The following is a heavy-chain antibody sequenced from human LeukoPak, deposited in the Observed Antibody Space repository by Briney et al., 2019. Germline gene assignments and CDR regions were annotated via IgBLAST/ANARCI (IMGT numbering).Heavy chain of an antibody. Sequence: GGSLRLSCEASGYTFDDYAMHWVRQAPGKGLEWVSAISWNSGSIGYADSVKGRFTISRDNGKNPLYLQMNSLRTEDTALYYCAKGHTYGLGESYLDFWGQGTLVSVSS. V-gene: IGHV3-9*01. CDR2: ISWNSGSI. CDR1: GYTFDDYA. D-gene: IGHD5-18*01. J-gene: IGHJ4*02. CDR3: AKGHTYGLGESYLDF.